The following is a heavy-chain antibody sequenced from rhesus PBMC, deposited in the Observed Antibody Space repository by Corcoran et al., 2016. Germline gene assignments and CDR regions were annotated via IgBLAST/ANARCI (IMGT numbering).Heavy chain of an antibody. V-gene: IGHV3S4*01. CDR2: ICSASSYI. D-gene: IGHD4-23*01. Sequence: EVQLVESGGGLVQPGGSLRLSCAASGFTFSDYYISWVRQAPGKGLEWVSSICSASSYISYADSVKGRFTISRDNAKNSLSLQLNSLKTEDTAVYYCTPGIQYEGDAFDFWGQGLRVTVSS. J-gene: IGHJ3*01. CDR1: GFTFSDYY. CDR3: TPGIQYEGDAFDF.